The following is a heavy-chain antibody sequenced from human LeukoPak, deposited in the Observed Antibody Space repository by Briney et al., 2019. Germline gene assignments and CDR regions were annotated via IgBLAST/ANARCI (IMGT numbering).Heavy chain of an antibody. V-gene: IGHV4-59*12. Sequence: SETLSLTCTVSGGSISSYYWSWIRQPPGKGLEWIGYIYYSGSTNYNPSLKSRVTISVDTSKNQFSLKLSSVTAADTAVYYCARVGWNDRNFDYWGQGTLVTVSS. CDR3: ARVGWNDRNFDY. D-gene: IGHD1-1*01. J-gene: IGHJ4*02. CDR2: IYYSGST. CDR1: GGSISSYY.